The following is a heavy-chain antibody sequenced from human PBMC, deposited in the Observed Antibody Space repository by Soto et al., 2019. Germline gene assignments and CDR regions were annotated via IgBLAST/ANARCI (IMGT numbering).Heavy chain of an antibody. D-gene: IGHD2-21*02. J-gene: IGHJ5*02. CDR2: ITSDGKSK. Sequence: GGSLRLSCAASGFNFTNHWMHWVRQAPGKGLVWVSRITSDGKSKAYAESVKGRFAISRDNSKNTVYLQMNGLTVEDTAVYYCARESGDWPLNWFDPWGQGTLVTVSS. V-gene: IGHV3-74*01. CDR1: GFNFTNHW. CDR3: ARESGDWPLNWFDP.